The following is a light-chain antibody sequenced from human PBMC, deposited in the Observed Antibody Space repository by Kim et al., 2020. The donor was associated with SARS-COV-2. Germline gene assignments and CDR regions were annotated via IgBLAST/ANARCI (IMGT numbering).Light chain of an antibody. Sequence: GASSHLLGTAPHSDVGAYDSVSWYQQLPGKAPNLMIYDVSERPSGVSYRFSGSKSGNTASLTISRLRAEDEADYYCSSYTSSSSWVFGGGTQLTVL. CDR2: DVS. V-gene: IGLV2-14*03. CDR1: HSDVGAYDS. J-gene: IGLJ3*02. CDR3: SSYTSSSSWV.